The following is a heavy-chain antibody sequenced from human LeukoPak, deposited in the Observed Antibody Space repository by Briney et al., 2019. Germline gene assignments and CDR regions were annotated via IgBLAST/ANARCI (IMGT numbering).Heavy chain of an antibody. V-gene: IGHV4-39*02. CDR2: ISYSGNT. CDR3: ARDYYGSGSYSWFDP. J-gene: IGHJ5*02. D-gene: IGHD3-10*01. CDR1: GGSISSSTFY. Sequence: SETPSLTCTVSGGSISSSTFYWGWIRQPPGKGLEWIGSISYSGNTYYNSSLKSRVTISLDTSKNQFPLKLSSATAADTAVYYCARDYYGSGSYSWFDPWGQGTLVTVSS.